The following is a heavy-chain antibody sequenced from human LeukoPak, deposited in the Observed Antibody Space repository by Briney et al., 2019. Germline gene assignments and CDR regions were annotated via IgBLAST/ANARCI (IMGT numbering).Heavy chain of an antibody. D-gene: IGHD3-3*01. Sequence: AGGSLRLSCAASGFNFSIYSMNWVRQAPGKGLEWVANIKQDGSEKYYVDSVKGRFTISRDNAKNSLYLQMNSLRAEDTAVYYCAREHDFWSGYYTDLGYWGQGTLVTVSS. CDR3: AREHDFWSGYYTDLGY. V-gene: IGHV3-7*01. J-gene: IGHJ4*02. CDR1: GFNFSIYS. CDR2: IKQDGSEK.